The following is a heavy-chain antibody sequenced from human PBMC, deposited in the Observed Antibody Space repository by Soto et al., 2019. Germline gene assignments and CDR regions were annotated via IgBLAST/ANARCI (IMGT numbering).Heavy chain of an antibody. CDR3: AREVDTAAFDY. V-gene: IGHV4-59*01. CDR2: IYYSGST. D-gene: IGHD5-18*01. Sequence: TLSLTCTVSGGSISSYYWSWIRQPPGKGLEWIGYIYYSGSTNYNPSLKSRVTISVDTSKNQFSLKLSSVTAADTAVYYCAREVDTAAFDYWGQGTLVTVSS. CDR1: GGSISSYY. J-gene: IGHJ4*02.